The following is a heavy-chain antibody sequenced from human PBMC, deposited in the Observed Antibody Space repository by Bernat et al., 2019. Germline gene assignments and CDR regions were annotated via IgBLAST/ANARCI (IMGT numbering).Heavy chain of an antibody. CDR3: AKGLGGNGIFYYYMDV. CDR2: VSNSGGRT. V-gene: IGHV3-23*01. CDR1: GFTFSTYA. Sequence: EVQLLESGGGLVQPGGSLRLSCAASGFTFSTYAMTWVRQAPGKGLEWLSGVSNSGGRTYYADSVKGRFTISRDNSKNTRYLQMISLRVEDSAVYYCAKGLGGNGIFYYYMDVWGKGTTVTVSS. J-gene: IGHJ6*03. D-gene: IGHD3-16*01.